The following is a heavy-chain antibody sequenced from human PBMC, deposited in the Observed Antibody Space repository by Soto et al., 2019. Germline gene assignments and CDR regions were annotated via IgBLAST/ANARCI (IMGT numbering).Heavy chain of an antibody. Sequence: PGGSLRLSCAASGFTFSSYSMNWVRQAPGKGLEWVSSISSSSSYIYYADSVKGRFTISRDNAKNSLYLQMNSLRAEDTAVYYCANDFWSGYSTTNDYWGQGTLVTVSS. CDR1: GFTFSSYS. CDR3: ANDFWSGYSTTNDY. D-gene: IGHD3-3*01. CDR2: ISSSSSYI. V-gene: IGHV3-21*01. J-gene: IGHJ4*02.